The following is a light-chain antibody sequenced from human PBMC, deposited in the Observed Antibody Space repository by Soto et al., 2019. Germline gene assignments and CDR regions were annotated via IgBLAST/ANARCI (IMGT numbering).Light chain of an antibody. J-gene: IGLJ2*01. CDR1: SNDVGTYNR. CDR3: SSYTSSSTLV. Sequence: QSALTQPPSVSGSPGQSVTISCTGTSNDVGTYNRVSWYQEPPGTAPKLMIYEVNNRPSGVPDRFSGSKSGNTASLTISGLQAEDGGGYYCSSYTSSSTLVFGGGTPLAVL. CDR2: EVN. V-gene: IGLV2-18*02.